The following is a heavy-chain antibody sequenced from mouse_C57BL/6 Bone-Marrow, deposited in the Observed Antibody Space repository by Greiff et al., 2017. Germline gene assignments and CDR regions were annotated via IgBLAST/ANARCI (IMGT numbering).Heavy chain of an antibody. D-gene: IGHD2-5*01. CDR2: IYPGDSDT. V-gene: IGHV1-5*01. CDR1: GYTFTSYW. CDR3: TGSNYHYAAMDY. J-gene: IGHJ4*01. Sequence: VQLQQSGTVLARPGASVKLSCKTSGYTFTSYWMHWVKQRPGQGLEWIGAIYPGDSDTSYNQKFKGKAKLTAVTSASTAYMELSSLTNEDSAVYYCTGSNYHYAAMDYWGQGTSVTVSS.